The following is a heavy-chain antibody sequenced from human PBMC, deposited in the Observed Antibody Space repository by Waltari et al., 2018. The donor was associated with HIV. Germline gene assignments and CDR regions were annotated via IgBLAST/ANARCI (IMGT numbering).Heavy chain of an antibody. J-gene: IGHJ3*01. D-gene: IGHD3-16*01. CDR2: IKQDGSDK. CDR1: GLSFSSYW. V-gene: IGHV3-7*01. Sequence: EVPLVESGGGLVQPGWSLRLSCSVSGLSFSSYWMSCVRQAPGKGLEWVANIKQDGSDKYYVDSVKGRFNISRDNAKNSLYLQMKSLRDEDTAVYYCARDPGGADAFDFWGQGTMVTVSS. CDR3: ARDPGGADAFDF.